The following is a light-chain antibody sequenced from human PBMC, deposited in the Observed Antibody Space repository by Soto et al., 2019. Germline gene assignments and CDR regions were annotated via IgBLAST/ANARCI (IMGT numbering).Light chain of an antibody. CDR1: QSISSY. CDR3: QQSYSPS. J-gene: IGKJ4*01. CDR2: AAS. V-gene: IGKV1-39*01. Sequence: DIQMTQSPSSLSASVGDRVTITCRASQSISSYLNWYQQKPGKAPKLLIYAASSLQSGVPSRFSGSGSGTDFTLTISSLQPEDFATDYCQQSYSPSFGGGTKVEIK.